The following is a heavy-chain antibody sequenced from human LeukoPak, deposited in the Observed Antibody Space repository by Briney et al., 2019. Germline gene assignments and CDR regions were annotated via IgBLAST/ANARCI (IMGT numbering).Heavy chain of an antibody. D-gene: IGHD6-13*01. CDR3: AYSSWYGDYYYYGMDV. Sequence: ASVKVSCKASGYTFTSYGISWVRQAPGQGLEWMGWISAYNGNTNYAQKLQGRVTMTTDTSTSTAYMELRSLRSDDTAVYYCAYSSWYGDYYYYGMDVWGQGTTVTVSS. V-gene: IGHV1-18*01. CDR2: ISAYNGNT. CDR1: GYTFTSYG. J-gene: IGHJ6*02.